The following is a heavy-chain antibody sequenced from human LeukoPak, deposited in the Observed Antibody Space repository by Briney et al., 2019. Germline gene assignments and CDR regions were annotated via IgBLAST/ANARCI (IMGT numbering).Heavy chain of an antibody. Sequence: ASVKVSCKASGYTFTSYDINWVRQATGQGLEWMGWMNPNSGNTGYAQKFQGRVTMTRNTSISTAYMELSSLRSEDTAVYYCARGLRGSSWYNYYYYMDVWGKGTTVTISS. CDR2: MNPNSGNT. D-gene: IGHD6-13*01. CDR1: GYTFTSYD. V-gene: IGHV1-8*01. J-gene: IGHJ6*03. CDR3: ARGLRGSSWYNYYYYMDV.